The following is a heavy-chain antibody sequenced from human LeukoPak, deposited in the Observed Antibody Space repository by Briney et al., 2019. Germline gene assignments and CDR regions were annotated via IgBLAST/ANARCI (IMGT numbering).Heavy chain of an antibody. V-gene: IGHV3-30-3*01. CDR2: ISYDGSNT. J-gene: IGHJ4*02. Sequence: PGGSLRLSCAASGFTFSRYWMSWVRQAPGKGLEWVAVISYDGSNTYYEDSVKGRFTISRDNSRNTLYLQMNSPRAEDMAVYYCAREEWYYFDYWGQGTLVTVSS. CDR3: AREEWYYFDY. CDR1: GFTFSRYW. D-gene: IGHD3-3*01.